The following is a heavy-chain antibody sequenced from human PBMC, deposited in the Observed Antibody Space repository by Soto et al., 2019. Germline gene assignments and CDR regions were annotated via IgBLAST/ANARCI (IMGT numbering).Heavy chain of an antibody. CDR3: ARVRIINYYDSSGPFDY. V-gene: IGHV4-59*01. CDR2: IYYSGST. Sequence: PSETLSLTCTVSGGSISSYYWSWIRQPPGKGLEWIGYIYYSGSTNYNPSLKSRVTISVDTSKNQFSLKLSSVTAADTAVYYCARVRIINYYDSSGPFDYWGQGTLVTVSS. D-gene: IGHD3-22*01. CDR1: GGSISSYY. J-gene: IGHJ4*02.